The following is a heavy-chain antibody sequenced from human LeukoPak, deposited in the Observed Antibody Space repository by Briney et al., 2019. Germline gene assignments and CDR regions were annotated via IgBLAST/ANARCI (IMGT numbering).Heavy chain of an antibody. D-gene: IGHD3-10*01. CDR1: GFTFSSYA. Sequence: GGSLRLSCAASGFTFSSYAMSWVRQAPGKGLEWVSAISGGGGSTYYADSVKGRFTISRDNSRNTLYLQLSSLRPEDTAVYYCVKDRGGLARDFDQWGQGTLVTVSS. J-gene: IGHJ4*02. CDR3: VKDRGGLARDFDQ. CDR2: ISGGGGST. V-gene: IGHV3-23*01.